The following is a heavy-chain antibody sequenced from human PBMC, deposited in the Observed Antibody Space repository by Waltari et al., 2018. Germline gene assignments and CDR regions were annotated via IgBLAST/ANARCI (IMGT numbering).Heavy chain of an antibody. CDR3: ARERSVASDY. D-gene: IGHD6-19*01. J-gene: IGHJ4*02. Sequence: EVQLVESGGGLVQPGGSLRLSCAASGFTFSNYWMHWVRQAPGKGLLWVSRIRSDGSITTYADSVKGRFTISRDNAKNTLYLQMSSLRTEDTAVYYCARERSVASDYWGQGTLVTVSS. CDR1: GFTFSNYW. CDR2: IRSDGSIT. V-gene: IGHV3-74*01.